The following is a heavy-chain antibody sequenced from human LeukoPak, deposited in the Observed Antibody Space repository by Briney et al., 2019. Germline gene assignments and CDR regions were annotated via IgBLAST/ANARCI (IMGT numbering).Heavy chain of an antibody. V-gene: IGHV1-69*04. J-gene: IGHJ4*02. CDR1: GGTFSSYA. Sequence: ASVKVSCKASGGTFSSYAISWVRQAPGQGLEWMGRIIPILGIANYAQKFQGRVTITADKSTSTAYMELSSLRSEHTAVYYCARPAYCSGGSCYALYFDYWGQGTLVTVSS. CDR3: ARPAYCSGGSCYALYFDY. D-gene: IGHD2-15*01. CDR2: IIPILGIA.